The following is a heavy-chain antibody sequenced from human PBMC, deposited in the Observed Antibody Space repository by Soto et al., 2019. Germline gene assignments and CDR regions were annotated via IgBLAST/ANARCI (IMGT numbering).Heavy chain of an antibody. V-gene: IGHV1-69*01. J-gene: IGHJ5*02. CDR1: GGTFSSYA. Sequence: QVQLVQSGAEVQKPGSSVKVSCKASGGTFSSYAISWVRQAPGQGLEWMGGIIPIFGTANYAQKFQGRVTITADESTSTAYMELSSLRSEDTAVYYCVGRGGYDPRRWFDPWGQGTLVTVSS. D-gene: IGHD5-12*01. CDR3: VGRGGYDPRRWFDP. CDR2: IIPIFGTA.